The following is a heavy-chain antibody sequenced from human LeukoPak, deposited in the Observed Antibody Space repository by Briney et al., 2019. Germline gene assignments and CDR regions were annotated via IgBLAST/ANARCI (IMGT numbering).Heavy chain of an antibody. D-gene: IGHD2-15*01. CDR2: INHSGST. Sequence: SETLSLTCTVSGGSISSYYWSWIRQPPGKGLEWIGEINHSGSTNYNPSLKSRVTISVDTSKNQFSLKLSSVTAADTAVYYCARGSVVVVAAIYYYYYYMDVWGKGTTVTVSS. CDR1: GGSISSYY. V-gene: IGHV4-34*01. CDR3: ARGSVVVVAAIYYYYYYMDV. J-gene: IGHJ6*03.